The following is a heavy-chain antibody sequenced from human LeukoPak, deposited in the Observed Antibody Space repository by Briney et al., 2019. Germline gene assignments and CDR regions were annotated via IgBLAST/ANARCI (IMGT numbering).Heavy chain of an antibody. Sequence: GGSLRLSCAASGFTFSSYSMNWVRQAPGKGLEWVSSISSSSSYIYYADSVKGRFTISRDNAKNSLYLQTNSLRAEDTAVYYCGVVPAANAFDIWGQGTMVTVSS. J-gene: IGHJ3*02. CDR3: GVVPAANAFDI. CDR1: GFTFSSYS. CDR2: ISSSSSYI. D-gene: IGHD2-2*01. V-gene: IGHV3-21*01.